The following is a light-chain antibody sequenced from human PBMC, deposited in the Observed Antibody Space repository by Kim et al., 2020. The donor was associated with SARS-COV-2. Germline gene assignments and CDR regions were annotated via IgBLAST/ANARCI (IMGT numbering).Light chain of an antibody. J-gene: IGKJ4*01. Sequence: VTPRETATLSAGPMQRFAGRYLTWCRQNPVQAPRLLIEGASIRARGTPNRFSGGGSGRDFTFAISRLGPEDFAVYYCQHFVRTLPFGGGTKVDIK. CDR2: GAS. V-gene: IGKV3-20*01. CDR3: QHFVRTLP. CDR1: QRFAGRY.